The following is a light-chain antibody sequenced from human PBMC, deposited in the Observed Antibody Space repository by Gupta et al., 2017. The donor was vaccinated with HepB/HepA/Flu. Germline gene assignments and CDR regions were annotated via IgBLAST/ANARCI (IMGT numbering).Light chain of an antibody. V-gene: IGLV7-43*01. CDR3: RLYYGNPQPWV. CDR2: GTN. Sequence: QTVVPSALSLTVSPGGTVTLTCAASTGGVVSHYYPGWFQQKPGQAPRTLIYGTNNKYSWTPARFSGSPLCGKAALTLAGVLPEEEADYYCRLYYGNPQPWVFGGGTKLTGL. CDR1: TGGVVSHYY. J-gene: IGLJ3*02.